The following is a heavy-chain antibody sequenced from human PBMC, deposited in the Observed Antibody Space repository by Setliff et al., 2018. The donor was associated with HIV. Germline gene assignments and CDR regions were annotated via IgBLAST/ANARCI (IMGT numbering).Heavy chain of an antibody. Sequence: SETLSLTCTVSGDSIDRSNFFWTWIRQHPGKGLEWIGYIYYSGSATYNPSLKSQASISVDTSRNEFSLKLSSVTAADTAAYFCARERDSNGYQFDYWGQGTLVTVSS. D-gene: IGHD3-22*01. V-gene: IGHV4-31*01. CDR2: IYYSGSA. J-gene: IGHJ4*02. CDR1: GDSIDRSNFF. CDR3: ARERDSNGYQFDY.